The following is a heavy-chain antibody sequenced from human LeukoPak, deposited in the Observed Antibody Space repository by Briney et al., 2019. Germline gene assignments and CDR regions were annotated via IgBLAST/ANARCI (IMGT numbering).Heavy chain of an antibody. Sequence: GASVRVSCKASGYTFTSYGISWVRQAPGQGLEWMGWISAYNGNTNYAQKLQGRVTMTTDTSTSTAYMELRSLRSDDTAVYYCAREEWQQLVGGTGHFDYWGQGTLVTVSS. CDR2: ISAYNGNT. V-gene: IGHV1-18*01. CDR1: GYTFTSYG. CDR3: AREEWQQLVGGTGHFDY. D-gene: IGHD6-13*01. J-gene: IGHJ4*02.